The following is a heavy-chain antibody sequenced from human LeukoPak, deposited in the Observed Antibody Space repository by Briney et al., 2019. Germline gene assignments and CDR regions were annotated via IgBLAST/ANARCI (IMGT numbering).Heavy chain of an antibody. J-gene: IGHJ4*02. CDR3: ARDRYYYDSSGYSFDY. D-gene: IGHD3-22*01. CDR2: INHSGST. CDR1: GGSFSGYY. V-gene: IGHV4-34*01. Sequence: ASETLSLTCAVYGGSFSGYYWSWIRQPPGKGLEWIGEINHSGSTNYNPSLKSRVTISVDTSKNQFSLKLSSVTAADTAVYYCARDRYYYDSSGYSFDYWGQGTLVTVSS.